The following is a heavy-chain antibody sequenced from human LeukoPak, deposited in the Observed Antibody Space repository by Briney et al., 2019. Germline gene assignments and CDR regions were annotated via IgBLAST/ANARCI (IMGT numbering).Heavy chain of an antibody. CDR1: GESISGFY. Sequence: SETLSLTCTVSGESISGFYWNWIRQPPGKGLEWIGYIYYSGSTNYNPSLKSRVTMSVDTSKNQFSLKLSSVTAADTAVYYCARHKGGILEWLLYAFDYWGQGTLVTVSS. D-gene: IGHD3-3*01. CDR2: IYYSGST. J-gene: IGHJ4*02. CDR3: ARHKGGILEWLLYAFDY. V-gene: IGHV4-59*08.